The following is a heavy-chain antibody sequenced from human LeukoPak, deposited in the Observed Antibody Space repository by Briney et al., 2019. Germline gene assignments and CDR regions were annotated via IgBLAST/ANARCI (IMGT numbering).Heavy chain of an antibody. Sequence: ASVKVSCKASGGTFSSYTISWVQQAPGQGLEWMGRIIPILGIANYAQKFQGRVTITADKSTSTAYMELSSLRSEDTAVYYCARDECSGGSCYSGLWFDPWGQGTLVTVSS. V-gene: IGHV1-69*04. CDR2: IIPILGIA. CDR1: GGTFSSYT. CDR3: ARDECSGGSCYSGLWFDP. J-gene: IGHJ5*02. D-gene: IGHD2-15*01.